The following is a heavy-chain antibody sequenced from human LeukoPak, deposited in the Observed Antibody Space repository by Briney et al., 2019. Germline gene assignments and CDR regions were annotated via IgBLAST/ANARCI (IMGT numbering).Heavy chain of an antibody. V-gene: IGHV3-23*01. CDR2: ISDSGSLT. CDR1: GFAFSSQA. D-gene: IGHD6-19*01. CDR3: AKDARRTDGWYFFDH. Sequence: HTGGSLRLSCVASGFAFSSQAMGWVRQAPGKGLEWVSVISDSGSLTYYADAVKSRFTISRDNSKNTLFLELNSLRAEDTAVYYCAKDARRTDGWYFFDHWGQGTLVTVSS. J-gene: IGHJ4*02.